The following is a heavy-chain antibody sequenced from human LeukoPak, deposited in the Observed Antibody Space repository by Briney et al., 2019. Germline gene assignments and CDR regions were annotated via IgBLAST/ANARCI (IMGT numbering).Heavy chain of an antibody. CDR2: ISLSGSST. V-gene: IGHV3-23*01. D-gene: IGHD1-26*01. CDR1: GFSFSGYA. J-gene: IGHJ4*02. Sequence: GGSLRLSCGASGFSFSGYAVTWVRQAPGKGLQWVSAISLSGSSTYYADSVKGRFTISRDNSKNMLYLQMNSLRDEDTALYYCAKATPNWGSGRYWLDYWGQGTLVTVSS. CDR3: AKATPNWGSGRYWLDY.